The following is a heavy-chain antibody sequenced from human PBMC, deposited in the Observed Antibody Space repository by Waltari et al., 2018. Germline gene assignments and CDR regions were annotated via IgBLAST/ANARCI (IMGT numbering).Heavy chain of an antibody. J-gene: IGHJ4*02. CDR3: ARAGVGYCSSTSCQNFDY. D-gene: IGHD2-2*01. V-gene: IGHV1-69*05. Sequence: QVQLVQSGAEVKKPGSSVKVSCKASGGTFSSYAISWVRQAPGHGLEWMGGIIPIFGTANYAQKCQGRVTITTDESTSRAYMGLSSLRSEDTAVYYCARAGVGYCSSTSCQNFDYWGQGTLVTVSS. CDR2: IIPIFGTA. CDR1: GGTFSSYA.